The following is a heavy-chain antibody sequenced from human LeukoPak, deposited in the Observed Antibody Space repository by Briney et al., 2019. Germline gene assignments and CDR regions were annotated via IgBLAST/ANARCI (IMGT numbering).Heavy chain of an antibody. J-gene: IGHJ4*02. V-gene: IGHV3-23*01. CDR3: AKSNMIVVAALDY. Sequence: PGGSLRLSCAASGFTFSSYAMSWVRQAPGKGLEWVSAISGSGGSTYYADSVKGRFTISRDNSKNTLYLQMNSLRAEDTAVYYSAKSNMIVVAALDYWGQGTLVTVSS. CDR1: GFTFSSYA. D-gene: IGHD3-22*01. CDR2: ISGSGGST.